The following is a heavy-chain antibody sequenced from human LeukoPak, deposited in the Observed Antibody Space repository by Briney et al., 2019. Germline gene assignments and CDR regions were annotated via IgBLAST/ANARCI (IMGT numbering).Heavy chain of an antibody. V-gene: IGHV3-23*01. Sequence: PGGSLRLSCTASGFSLSNLAMNWVRQAPGRGLEWVSAISGSGGDTYHADSVKGRFTISRDNSKNTLYLQMNSLRAEDTAVYYCAKDPGVRKDIVVPSGRGLGWYFDLWGRGTLVTVSS. CDR3: AKDPGVRKDIVVPSGRGLGWYFDL. CDR1: GFSLSNLA. CDR2: ISGSGGDT. J-gene: IGHJ2*01. D-gene: IGHD2-2*01.